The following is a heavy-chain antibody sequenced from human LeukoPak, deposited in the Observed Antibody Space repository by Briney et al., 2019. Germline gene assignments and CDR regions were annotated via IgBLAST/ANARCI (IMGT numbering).Heavy chain of an antibody. Sequence: SVKVSCTASGGTFSSYAISWVRQAPGQGLEWMGGIIPIFGTANYAQKFQGRVTITADESTSTAYMELSSLRSEDTAVYYCARSTAMGYYYYGMDVWGQGTTVTVSS. CDR1: GGTFSSYA. CDR3: ARSTAMGYYYYGMDV. J-gene: IGHJ6*02. V-gene: IGHV1-69*13. D-gene: IGHD5-18*01. CDR2: IIPIFGTA.